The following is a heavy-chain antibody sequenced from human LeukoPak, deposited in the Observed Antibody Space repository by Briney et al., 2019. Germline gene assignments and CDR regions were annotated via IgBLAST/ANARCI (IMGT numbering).Heavy chain of an antibody. J-gene: IGHJ4*02. V-gene: IGHV4-39*07. D-gene: IGHD6-19*01. CDR3: GTGGGIAVSHV. CDR1: GGSMSVCRSY. CDR2: IYYDGTT. Sequence: SETLSLTCTISGGSMSVCRSYWGWVRQPPGKGLEWIASIYYDGTTYYYPSLKSRVTISMDSSKNHFSLEVKSVTAADTAMYYCGTGGGIAVSHVWGQRIMVAAST.